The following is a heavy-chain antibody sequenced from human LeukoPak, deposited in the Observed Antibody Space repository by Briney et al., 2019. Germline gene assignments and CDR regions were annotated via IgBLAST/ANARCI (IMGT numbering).Heavy chain of an antibody. J-gene: IGHJ4*02. D-gene: IGHD2-8*02. Sequence: QAGGSLRLSCAASGFTFSSYAMSWVRQAPGKGLEWVSSIRGSGGSTYYADSVKGRFTISRDNSKNTLYLQMNSLRAEDTAVYYCAKTPPRASYCTGGVCYWDYWGQGTLVTVSS. V-gene: IGHV3-23*01. CDR1: GFTFSSYA. CDR2: IRGSGGST. CDR3: AKTPPRASYCTGGVCYWDY.